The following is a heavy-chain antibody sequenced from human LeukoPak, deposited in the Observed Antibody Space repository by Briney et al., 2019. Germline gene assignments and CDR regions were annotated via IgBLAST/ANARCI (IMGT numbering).Heavy chain of an antibody. CDR2: IYYSGST. CDR1: GGSISSGDYY. D-gene: IGHD2-2*01. Sequence: PSQTLSLTCTVSGGSISSGDYYWSWIRQPPGKGLEWIGYIYYSGSTYYNPSLKSRVTISVDTSKNQFSLKLSSVTAADTAVYYCARRKDCSSTSCRNQDDAFDIWGQGTMVTVSS. V-gene: IGHV4-30-4*01. J-gene: IGHJ3*02. CDR3: ARRKDCSSTSCRNQDDAFDI.